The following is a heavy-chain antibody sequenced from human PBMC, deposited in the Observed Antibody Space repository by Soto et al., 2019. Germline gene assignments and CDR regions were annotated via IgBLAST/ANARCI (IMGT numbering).Heavy chain of an antibody. V-gene: IGHV1-46*01. Sequence: QVQLVQSGAEVKKPGASVKVSCKASGYTFTSYYMHWVRQAPGQGLEWMGIINPSGGSTSYAQKFPGRVTMTKATSTSTVYMELSILRSEDTAVYYCASRSRAIVVVPAAMDYYGMDVWGQGTTVTVSS. D-gene: IGHD2-2*01. CDR2: INPSGGST. CDR1: GYTFTSYY. J-gene: IGHJ6*02. CDR3: ASRSRAIVVVPAAMDYYGMDV.